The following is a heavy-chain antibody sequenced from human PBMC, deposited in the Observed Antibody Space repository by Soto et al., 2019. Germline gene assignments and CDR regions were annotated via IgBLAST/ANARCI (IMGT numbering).Heavy chain of an antibody. D-gene: IGHD1-26*01. CDR1: GFTLSDYS. V-gene: IGHV3-21*01. J-gene: IGHJ3*02. CDR2: ISDIGTYI. Sequence: ESGGGLVRPGGSLRLSCVASGFTLSDYSMNWVRLAPGKGLEWVSSISDIGTYIFYADSVKGRFAISRDNAKNSLFLQMNSLRAEDTALYYCARDIVGGALDGFDIWGQGTMVTVSS. CDR3: ARDIVGGALDGFDI.